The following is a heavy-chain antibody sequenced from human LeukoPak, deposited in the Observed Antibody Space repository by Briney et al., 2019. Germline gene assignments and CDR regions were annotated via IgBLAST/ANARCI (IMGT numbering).Heavy chain of an antibody. Sequence: QPGGSLTLACTASGFSFTTYAMSWLRQAPGKGLEWVSDISASGDRTYYPDSVKRLSTIAKHYSKHTLFLQVNSLRAEDTAVLFCAKARVPSGVVYFSDWGQGTLVTVSS. CDR1: GFSFTTYA. CDR2: ISASGDRT. J-gene: IGHJ4*02. CDR3: AKARVPSGVVYFSD. V-gene: IGHV3-23*01. D-gene: IGHD2-15*01.